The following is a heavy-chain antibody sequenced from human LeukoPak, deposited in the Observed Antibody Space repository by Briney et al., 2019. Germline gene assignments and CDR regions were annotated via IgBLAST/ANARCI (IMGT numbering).Heavy chain of an antibody. CDR1: GFPFSSHV. V-gene: IGHV3-48*02. CDR3: ARDYSSSWYPGNWLDP. J-gene: IGHJ5*02. Sequence: GGSLRLSCAASGFPFSSHVRSWVRQAPGKGLEWIAYINHNGEAIYYPDFVKGRFIISRDNAKNSLFLQMNDLRDEDTAVYYCARDYSSSWYPGNWLDPWGQGTLVTVSS. D-gene: IGHD6-13*01. CDR2: INHNGEAI.